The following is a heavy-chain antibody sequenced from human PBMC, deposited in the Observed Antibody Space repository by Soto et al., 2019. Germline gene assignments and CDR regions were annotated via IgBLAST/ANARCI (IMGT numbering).Heavy chain of an antibody. Sequence: SLRLSCAASEFTFSDYWMHWVRQAPGRGLVWVSRIKSDGYTTTYSDSVKGRFTISRDNAKNTLFLQMNSLRVEDTAVYNCARGAYDFWSVFHPYYNYRMHLWGQGPTVPVS. CDR3: ARGAYDFWSVFHPYYNYRMHL. CDR2: IKSDGYTT. V-gene: IGHV3-74*01. D-gene: IGHD3-3*01. CDR1: EFTFSDYW. J-gene: IGHJ6*02.